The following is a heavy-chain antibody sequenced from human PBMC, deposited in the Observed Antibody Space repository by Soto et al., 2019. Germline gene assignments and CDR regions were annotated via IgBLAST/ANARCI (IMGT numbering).Heavy chain of an antibody. V-gene: IGHV1-3*01. J-gene: IGHJ4*02. CDR3: ARGLLLRNCGGDCYYFDY. CDR2: INAGNGNT. CDR1: GYTFTSYA. D-gene: IGHD2-21*02. Sequence: QVQLVQSGAEVKKPGASVKVSCKASGYTFTSYAMHWVRQAPGQRLEWMGWINAGNGNTKYSQKFQGRVTITRDTSASTAYMELSSLRSEDTAVYYCARGLLLRNCGGDCYYFDYWGQGTLVTVSS.